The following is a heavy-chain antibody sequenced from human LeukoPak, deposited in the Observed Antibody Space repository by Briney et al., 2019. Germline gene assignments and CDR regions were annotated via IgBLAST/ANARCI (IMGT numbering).Heavy chain of an antibody. V-gene: IGHV3-23*01. CDR3: AKSRGGSFPGGFDP. Sequence: GGSLRLSCAASGFPFGSYAMTWVRQAPGKGLEWVSGISGSGGKTYNADSLKGRFTISRDNSKNTLYLQMNSPRVEDTAIYYCAKSRGGSFPGGFDPWGHGTLVTISS. D-gene: IGHD2-15*01. J-gene: IGHJ5*02. CDR2: ISGSGGKT. CDR1: GFPFGSYA.